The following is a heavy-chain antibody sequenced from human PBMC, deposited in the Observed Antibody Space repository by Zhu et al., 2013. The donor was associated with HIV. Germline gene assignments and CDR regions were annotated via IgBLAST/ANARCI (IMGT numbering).Heavy chain of an antibody. D-gene: IGHD1-26*01. J-gene: IGHJ5*02. Sequence: QVQLVQSGAEVRKPGSSVKVSCKASGGSFITHGISWVRQAPGQGLEWMGWMNPNSGNTGYAQKFQGRVTITRNTSISTAYMELSSLRSEDTAVYYCAREGDLGAMGFDPWGQGTLVTVSS. CDR1: GGSFITHG. V-gene: IGHV1-8*03. CDR2: MNPNSGNT. CDR3: AREGDLGAMGFDP.